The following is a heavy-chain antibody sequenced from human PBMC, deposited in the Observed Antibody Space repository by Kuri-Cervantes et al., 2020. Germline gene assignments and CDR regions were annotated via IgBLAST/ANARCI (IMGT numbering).Heavy chain of an antibody. D-gene: IGHD3-16*01. V-gene: IGHV4-59*12. CDR3: AKMIRGYYYSYYYMDV. CDR2: IYYSGST. Sequence: SETLSLTCTVSGGSISSYYWSWIRQPPGKGLEWIGYIYYSGSTNYNPSLKSRVTISVDTSKNQFSLKLSSVTAADTAVYYCAKMIRGYYYSYYYMDVWGKGTTVTVSS. CDR1: GGSISSYY. J-gene: IGHJ6*03.